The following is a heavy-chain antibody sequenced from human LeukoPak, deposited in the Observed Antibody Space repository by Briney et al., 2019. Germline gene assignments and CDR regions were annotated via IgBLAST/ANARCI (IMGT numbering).Heavy chain of an antibody. J-gene: IGHJ4*02. CDR1: GGSISSSSYY. V-gene: IGHV4-39*07. CDR3: ARYDERGYFDY. D-gene: IGHD3-10*01. CDR2: IYYSGST. Sequence: SETLSLTCTVSGGSISSSSYYWGWIRQPPGKGLEWIGSIYYSGSTYYNPSLKSRVTISVDTSKNQFSLKLSSVTAADTAVYYCARYDERGYFDYWGQGTLVTVSS.